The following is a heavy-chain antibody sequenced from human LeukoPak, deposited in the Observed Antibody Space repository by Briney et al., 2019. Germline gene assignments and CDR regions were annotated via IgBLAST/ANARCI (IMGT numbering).Heavy chain of an antibody. CDR1: GFTFSSYW. CDR3: AREADYGGTIFFAQHA. Sequence: GGSLRLSCAASGFTFSSYWMSWVRQAPGKGLEWVANIKQDGSEKYYVDSVKGRFTISRDNAKNSLYLQMNSLRAEDTAVYYCAREADYGGTIFFAQHAWGQGTLVTVSS. J-gene: IGHJ5*02. V-gene: IGHV3-7*01. CDR2: IKQDGSEK. D-gene: IGHD4-23*01.